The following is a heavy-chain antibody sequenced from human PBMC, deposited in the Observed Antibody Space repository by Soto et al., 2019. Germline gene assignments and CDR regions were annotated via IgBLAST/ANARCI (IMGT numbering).Heavy chain of an antibody. CDR2: IYPSDSAT. Sequence: PGESLKISCQGSGFNFTHYWIGWVRQVPGKGLEWMGVIYPSDSATRYNPSFQGQVAMSADPSISTAYLQWSSLKASDTAIYFCARGSLKGGTHAAEFEPSGQGTDVTASS. CDR3: ARGSLKGGTHAAEFEP. J-gene: IGHJ5*02. V-gene: IGHV5-51*01. D-gene: IGHD6-13*01. CDR1: GFNFTHYW.